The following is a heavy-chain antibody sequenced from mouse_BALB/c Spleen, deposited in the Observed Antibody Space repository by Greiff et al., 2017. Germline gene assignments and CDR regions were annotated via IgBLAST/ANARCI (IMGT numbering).Heavy chain of an antibody. CDR2: INPSNGGT. Sequence: QGQLQQSGAELVKPGASVKLSCKASGYTFTSYYMYWVKQRPGQGLEWIGEINPSNGGTNFNEKFKSKATLTVDKSSSTAYMQLSSLTSEDSAVYYCTRSTMITTDAMDYWGQGTSVTVSS. CDR1: GYTFTSYY. J-gene: IGHJ4*01. D-gene: IGHD2-4*01. CDR3: TRSTMITTDAMDY. V-gene: IGHV1S81*02.